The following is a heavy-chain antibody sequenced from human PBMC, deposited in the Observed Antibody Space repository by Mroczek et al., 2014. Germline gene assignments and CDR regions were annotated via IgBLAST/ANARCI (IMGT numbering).Heavy chain of an antibody. J-gene: IGHJ4*02. Sequence: QVQLQQSGPGLVKPSETLSLTCTVSGGSISSSSYYWGWIRQPPGKGLEWIGSIYYSGSTYYNPSLKSRVTISVDTSKNQFSLKLSSVTAADTAVYYCARQNNDYYFDYWGQGTLVTVSS. CDR3: ARQNNDYYFDY. CDR2: IYYSGST. CDR1: GGSISSSSYY. V-gene: IGHV4-39*01. D-gene: IGHD1-1*01.